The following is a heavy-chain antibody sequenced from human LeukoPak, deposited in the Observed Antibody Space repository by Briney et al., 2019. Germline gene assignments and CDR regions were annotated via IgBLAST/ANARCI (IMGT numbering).Heavy chain of an antibody. D-gene: IGHD6-19*01. Sequence: PSETLSLTCAVYGGSFSGYYWSWIRQPPGKGLEWIGEINHSGSTNYNPSLKSRVTISVDTSKNQFSLKLSSVTAADTAVCYCARDADSSGWYNWFDPWGQGTLVTVSS. CDR1: GGSFSGYY. CDR3: ARDADSSGWYNWFDP. CDR2: INHSGST. V-gene: IGHV4-34*01. J-gene: IGHJ5*02.